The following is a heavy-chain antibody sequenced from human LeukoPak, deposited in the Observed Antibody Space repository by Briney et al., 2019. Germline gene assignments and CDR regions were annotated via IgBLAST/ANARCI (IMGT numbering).Heavy chain of an antibody. CDR1: GRSISGYY. D-gene: IGHD2-15*01. CDR3: AREVAVCGGGSWGCEFDY. V-gene: IGHV4-59*01. Sequence: SHTPSLTCTVSGRSISGYYWSWIRQPPGKGLEWGGYISYGASTNYNPSTKSRVTISVVTSKNQVSLKLSSVTAADTAVYYCAREVAVCGGGSWGCEFDYCGQGTLVTVSS. CDR2: ISYGAST. J-gene: IGHJ4*02.